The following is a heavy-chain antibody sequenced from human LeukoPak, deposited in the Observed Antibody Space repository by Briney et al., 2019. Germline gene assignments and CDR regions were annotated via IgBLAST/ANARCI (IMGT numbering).Heavy chain of an antibody. CDR2: INTNIGNP. J-gene: IGHJ5*02. V-gene: IGHV7-4-1*02. Sequence: ASVKVSCKASGYTFTSYAMNWVRQAPGQGLEWMGWINTNIGNPTYAQGFTGRFVFSLNTSVGTAYLQISSLKAEDTAVYYCARALGYCTNGVCQTWAVPGPWGQGTLVTVSS. CDR1: GYTFTSYA. D-gene: IGHD2-8*01. CDR3: ARALGYCTNGVCQTWAVPGP.